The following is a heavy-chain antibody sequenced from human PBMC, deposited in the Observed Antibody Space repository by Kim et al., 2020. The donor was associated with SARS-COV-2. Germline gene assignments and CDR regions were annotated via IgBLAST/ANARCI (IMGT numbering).Heavy chain of an antibody. Sequence: GESLKISCKGSGYSFTSYWIGWVRQMPGKGLEWMGIIYPGDSDTRYSPSFQVQVTISADKSIITAYLQWSSLKASDTAMYHFARHPTYYYDSSGCLHFDYWGQGTLVTVSS. CDR3: ARHPTYYYDSSGCLHFDY. V-gene: IGHV5-51*01. CDR2: IYPGDSDT. D-gene: IGHD3-22*01. J-gene: IGHJ4*02. CDR1: GYSFTSYW.